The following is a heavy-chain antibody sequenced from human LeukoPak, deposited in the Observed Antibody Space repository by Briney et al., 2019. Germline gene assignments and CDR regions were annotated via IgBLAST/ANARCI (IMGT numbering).Heavy chain of an antibody. CDR1: GFTVSSNY. V-gene: IGHV3-66*01. Sequence: PGGSLRLSCAASGFTVSSNYMSWVRQAPGKGLEWVSVIYSGGSTYYADSVKGRFTISRDNSKNTLYLQMNSLRAEDTAVYYCARDEYGDYYFDYWGQGTLVTVSS. CDR2: IYSGGST. CDR3: ARDEYGDYYFDY. D-gene: IGHD4-17*01. J-gene: IGHJ4*02.